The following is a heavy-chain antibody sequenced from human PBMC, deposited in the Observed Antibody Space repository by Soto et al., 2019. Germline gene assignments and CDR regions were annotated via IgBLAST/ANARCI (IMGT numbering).Heavy chain of an antibody. V-gene: IGHV3-48*02. CDR1: GFTFSSFS. CDR2: ISLSSSSI. D-gene: IGHD1-1*01. J-gene: IGHJ4*02. CDR3: ARGGWNDLFDK. Sequence: EVQLVESGGALVQPGGSLSLSCTASGFTFSSFSMNWVRQAPGRGLEWVSYISLSSSSISYADSVKGRFTTSRDNAKNSLYLQMNSLRDDDTAVYYCARGGWNDLFDKWGQGTLVTVSS.